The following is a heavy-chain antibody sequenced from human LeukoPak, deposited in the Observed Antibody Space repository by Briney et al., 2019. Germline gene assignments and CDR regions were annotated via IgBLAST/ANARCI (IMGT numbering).Heavy chain of an antibody. CDR1: GFTFSSYW. J-gene: IGHJ4*02. V-gene: IGHV3-74*01. D-gene: IGHD3-22*01. CDR2: IRSDGSST. CDR3: AREQGYYSVPGY. Sequence: PGGSLRLSCAASGFTFSSYWMHWVRQAPGKGPVRVARIRSDGSSTDYADSVKGRFPISRDNAKNTLYLQMNSLRAEDTAVYYCAREQGYYSVPGYWGQGTLVTVSS.